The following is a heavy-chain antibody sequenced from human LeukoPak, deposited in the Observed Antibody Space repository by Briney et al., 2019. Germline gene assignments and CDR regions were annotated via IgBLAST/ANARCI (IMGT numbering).Heavy chain of an antibody. V-gene: IGHV5-51*01. CDR1: GYSFTSYW. CDR2: IYPGDYDT. Sequence: GESPMTPCNGSGYSFTSYWIGWVRQMPRKGLEGMRVIYPGDYDTRYTPSLQGQVTISADESITTAYLQRSCLTAADTAMYYCASAITRTDRLVDYWGESPLVTVSS. CDR3: ASAITRTDRLVDY. J-gene: IGHJ4*02. D-gene: IGHD1-20*01.